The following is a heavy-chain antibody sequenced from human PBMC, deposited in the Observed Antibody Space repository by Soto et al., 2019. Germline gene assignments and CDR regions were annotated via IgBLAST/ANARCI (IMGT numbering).Heavy chain of an antibody. Sequence: ASVKVSCKASGITFSTYAIHWVRQAPGQSLEWMGWINTGNGNTRYSQNFQGRVTLTRDTSASTAYMDLSSLRSEDTSIYYCARAISGYVTWGQGTLVTVLL. CDR1: GITFSTYA. J-gene: IGHJ5*02. CDR2: INTGNGNT. D-gene: IGHD5-12*01. CDR3: ARAISGYVT. V-gene: IGHV1-3*04.